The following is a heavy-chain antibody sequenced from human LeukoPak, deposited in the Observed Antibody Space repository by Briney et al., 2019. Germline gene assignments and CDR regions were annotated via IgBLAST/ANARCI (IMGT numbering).Heavy chain of an antibody. V-gene: IGHV1-18*01. CDR2: ISAYNGNT. J-gene: IGHJ5*02. Sequence: ASVKVSCKASGYTFTSYGISWVRQAPGQGLEWMGWISAYNGNTNYAQKLQGRVTMTTDTSTSTAYMELRSLRSDDTAVYYCARDLQIAAAGTNVQYNWFDPWGQGTLVTVSS. D-gene: IGHD6-13*01. CDR3: ARDLQIAAAGTNVQYNWFDP. CDR1: GYTFTSYG.